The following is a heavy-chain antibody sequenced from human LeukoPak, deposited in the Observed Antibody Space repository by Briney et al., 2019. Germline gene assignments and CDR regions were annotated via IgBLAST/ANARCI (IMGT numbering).Heavy chain of an antibody. Sequence: GRSLRLSCAASGFTFSSYAMHWVRQAPGKGLEWVAVISYDGSNKYYADSVKGRFTISRDNSKNTLYLQMNSLRAEDTAVYYCVRDRYYGMDVWGQGTTVTVSS. CDR3: VRDRYYGMDV. CDR1: GFTFSSYA. CDR2: ISYDGSNK. J-gene: IGHJ6*02. V-gene: IGHV3-30-3*01.